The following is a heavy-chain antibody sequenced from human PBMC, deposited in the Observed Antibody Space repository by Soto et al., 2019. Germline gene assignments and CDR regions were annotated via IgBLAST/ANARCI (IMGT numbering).Heavy chain of an antibody. V-gene: IGHV3-48*01. Sequence: ELQLVESGGGLVQPGGSLRVSCAASGFIFRSYAFNWIRQAPGKGLEWVSYISVGSGSIFYADSVKGRFTIYRDDGKNSLYLQMNTLRGEDTAVYYSVRDDRWAFDIWGQGTMVTVSS. CDR1: GFIFRSYA. J-gene: IGHJ3*02. CDR2: ISVGSGSI. CDR3: VRDDRWAFDI. D-gene: IGHD3-22*01.